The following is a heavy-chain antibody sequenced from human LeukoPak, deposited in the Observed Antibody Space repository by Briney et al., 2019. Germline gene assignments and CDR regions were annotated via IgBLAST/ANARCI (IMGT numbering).Heavy chain of an antibody. CDR1: GFTFRMFA. D-gene: IGHD3-22*01. Sequence: GGSLRLSCAASGFTFRMFAMHWVRQTPGKGLEWVAVISYDGRTTYYRDSVKGRFTISRDDSKNTLYLQMSTLRSDDTAVYYCAKDSAYYDSSGDYFDSWGQGTLVTVSS. V-gene: IGHV3-30*18. CDR3: AKDSAYYDSSGDYFDS. J-gene: IGHJ4*02. CDR2: ISYDGRTT.